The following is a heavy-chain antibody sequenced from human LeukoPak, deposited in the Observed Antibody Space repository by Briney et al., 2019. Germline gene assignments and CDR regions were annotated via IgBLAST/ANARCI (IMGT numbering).Heavy chain of an antibody. Sequence: SETLSLTCAVSGGSISSSNWWSWVRQPPGKGLEWIGEIYHSGSTNYNPSLKSRVTIPVDKSKNQFSLKRSSVTAADTAVYYCARMAFPDIVVVPAAIAQGYGMDVWGQGTTVTVSS. CDR3: ARMAFPDIVVVPAAIAQGYGMDV. D-gene: IGHD2-2*01. CDR1: GGSISSSNW. J-gene: IGHJ6*02. V-gene: IGHV4-4*02. CDR2: IYHSGST.